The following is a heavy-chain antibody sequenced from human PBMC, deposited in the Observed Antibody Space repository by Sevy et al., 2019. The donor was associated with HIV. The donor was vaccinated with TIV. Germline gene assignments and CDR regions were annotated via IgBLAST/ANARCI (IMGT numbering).Heavy chain of an antibody. CDR2: ISFDGNKK. CDR1: GFIFSGYG. Sequence: GGSLRLSCAASGFIFSGYGMHWVRQAPGRGLGWVSFISFDGNKKYYAEFGKGRFTISEDTSKNTLFLKMNSLGAEDTAVYFCAKEDRGFYEDKTGYYADGPSVDYWGQGTLVTVSS. D-gene: IGHD3-9*01. J-gene: IGHJ4*01. V-gene: IGHV3-30*18. CDR3: AKEDRGFYEDKTGYYADGPSVDY.